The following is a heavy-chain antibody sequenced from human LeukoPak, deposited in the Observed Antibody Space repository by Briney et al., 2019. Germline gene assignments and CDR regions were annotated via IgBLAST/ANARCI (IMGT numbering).Heavy chain of an antibody. CDR2: ISDSGGST. J-gene: IGHJ4*02. CDR1: GFTFSSYA. D-gene: IGHD1-14*01. Sequence: GSLRLSCAASGFTFSSYAMSWVRQAPGEGLEWVSAISDSGGSTNYADSVKGRFTISRDNSKNTLYLQMNSLRAEDAALYYCAKDQPEAYFDYWGQGTLVTVSS. V-gene: IGHV3-23*01. CDR3: AKDQPEAYFDY.